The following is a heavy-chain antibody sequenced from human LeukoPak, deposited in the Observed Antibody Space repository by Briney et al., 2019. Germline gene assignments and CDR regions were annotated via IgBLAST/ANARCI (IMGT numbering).Heavy chain of an antibody. CDR1: GLTLSSSW. J-gene: IGHJ4*02. Sequence: GGSLRLSCAVSGLTLSSSWMDWVRQAPGEGLEWVASINPEGSEKYSADSVKGRFTISRDNAKNSLYLQMDSLRVEDTAFYYCARDLAYSRLDYWGQGMLVTVSS. V-gene: IGHV3-7*01. CDR2: INPEGSEK. D-gene: IGHD5-18*01. CDR3: ARDLAYSRLDY.